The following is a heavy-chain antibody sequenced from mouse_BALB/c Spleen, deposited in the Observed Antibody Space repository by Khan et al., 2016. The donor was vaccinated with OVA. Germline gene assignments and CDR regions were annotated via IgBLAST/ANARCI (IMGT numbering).Heavy chain of an antibody. CDR2: IFPGTGTT. V-gene: IGHV1S132*01. CDR1: GYTFTSYW. Sequence: QVQLQQSGAELVKPGASVKLSCKTSGYTFTSYWIQWVKQRPGQGLGWIGQIFPGTGTTYYNENFKDKATLTVDTSSNTAYMQFSSLTSEDSAVYFCARGYFGNYEFAYWGQGTLVTVSP. D-gene: IGHD2-1*01. J-gene: IGHJ3*01. CDR3: ARGYFGNYEFAY.